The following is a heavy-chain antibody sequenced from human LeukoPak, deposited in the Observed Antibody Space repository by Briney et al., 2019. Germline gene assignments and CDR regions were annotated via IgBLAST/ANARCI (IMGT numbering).Heavy chain of an antibody. CDR3: ARDFNYYGSGSYYYYYYMDV. CDR2: IYHSGST. CDR1: GYSISSGYY. V-gene: IGHV4-38-2*02. J-gene: IGHJ6*03. Sequence: PSETLSLTCTVSGYSISSGYYWGWIRPPPGKGLEWIGSIYHSGSTYYNPSLKSRVTISEDTSKNQLSMKVSSVTAADTAVYYCARDFNYYGSGSYYYYYYMDVWGKGTTVTVSS. D-gene: IGHD3-10*01.